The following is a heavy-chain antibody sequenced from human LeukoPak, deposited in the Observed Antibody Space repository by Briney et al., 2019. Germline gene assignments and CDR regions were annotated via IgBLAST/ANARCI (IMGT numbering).Heavy chain of an antibody. Sequence: GGSLRLSCAASGFTFGDYAMHWVPQAPGKGLEWVSGISWNSGSIGYADSVKGRFTISRDNAKNSLYLQMNSLRFEDTALYYCAKADYISGWYYFDDWGQGTLVTVSS. CDR2: ISWNSGSI. J-gene: IGHJ4*02. V-gene: IGHV3-9*01. CDR3: AKADYISGWYYFDD. CDR1: GFTFGDYA. D-gene: IGHD6-13*01.